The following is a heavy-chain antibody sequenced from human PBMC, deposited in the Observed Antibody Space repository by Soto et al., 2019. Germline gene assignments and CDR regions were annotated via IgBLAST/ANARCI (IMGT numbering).Heavy chain of an antibody. Sequence: SETLSLTCTVSGGSISSSSYYWGRIRQPPGKGLEWIGSIYYSGSTYYNPSLKSRVTISVDTSKNQFSLKLSSVTAADTAAYYCAGPLGSPCGGDCLGVYYYYGMDVWGQGTTVTVSS. J-gene: IGHJ6*02. D-gene: IGHD2-21*02. V-gene: IGHV4-39*01. CDR1: GGSISSSSYY. CDR3: AGPLGSPCGGDCLGVYYYYGMDV. CDR2: IYYSGST.